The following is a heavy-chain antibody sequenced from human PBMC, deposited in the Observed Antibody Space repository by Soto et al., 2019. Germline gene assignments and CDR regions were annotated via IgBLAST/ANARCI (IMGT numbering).Heavy chain of an antibody. J-gene: IGHJ4*02. D-gene: IGHD6-19*01. CDR2: INPSRGLT. CDR3: ARDGVTIAGRSGFFDN. Sequence: QVQLVQSGADLKTPGASVKVSCKASGYMFDNYYIHWVRHTPGQGLQWIGVINPSRGLTTYAQKFPGRVSMTRDTSTTTVFMELSSLTSADTAIYYCARDGVTIAGRSGFFDNWGPGTLVTVSS. V-gene: IGHV1-46*02. CDR1: GYMFDNYY.